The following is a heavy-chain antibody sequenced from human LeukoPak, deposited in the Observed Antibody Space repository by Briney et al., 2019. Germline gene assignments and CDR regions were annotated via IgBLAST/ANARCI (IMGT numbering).Heavy chain of an antibody. CDR3: VKEGGSSHAYFQD. V-gene: IGHV3-9*01. CDR1: GFIFEEYV. CDR2: ISWKSTNI. Sequence: GRSLRLSCEGSGFIFEEYVMHWARQVPGKGLEWVSGISWKSTNIDYADSVKGRFTISRDNAQNFLFLQMNSLRVEDTAFYYCVKEGGSSHAYFQDWGQGTLVTVSS. D-gene: IGHD1-26*01. J-gene: IGHJ1*01.